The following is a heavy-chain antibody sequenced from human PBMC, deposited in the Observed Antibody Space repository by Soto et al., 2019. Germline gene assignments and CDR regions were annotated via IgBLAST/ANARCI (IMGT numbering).Heavy chain of an antibody. J-gene: IGHJ6*02. CDR3: ARDLSWFYCSGSWHVNEGNNGLDV. CDR1: GYTFTSYA. CDR2: ISSYNGKT. Sequence: ASVKVSCKASGYTFTSYAFSWVRQAPGQGLEWMGWISSYNGKTVYAQSFQGRVTMTTDTSTSTAYMELRSLRSDDTAVYYCARDLSWFYCSGSWHVNEGNNGLDVWGQGTTVTVSS. V-gene: IGHV1-18*01. D-gene: IGHD2-15*01.